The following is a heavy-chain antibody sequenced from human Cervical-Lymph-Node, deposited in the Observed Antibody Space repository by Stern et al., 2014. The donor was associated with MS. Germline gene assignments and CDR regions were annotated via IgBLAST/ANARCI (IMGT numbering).Heavy chain of an antibody. CDR2: SYYDGST. J-gene: IGHJ4*02. Sequence: QLQLQESGPRLVKPSETLYLTCSVSGGSISTYRWNWIRQSPGKGLEWIGYSYYDGSTNYNFSLKSRVIISVDRSGNQYSLKLSSVTAADTAVYYCARSPHTGSGWLYYFDYWGQGALVTVSS. CDR1: GGSISTYR. V-gene: IGHV4-59*01. D-gene: IGHD6-19*01. CDR3: ARSPHTGSGWLYYFDY.